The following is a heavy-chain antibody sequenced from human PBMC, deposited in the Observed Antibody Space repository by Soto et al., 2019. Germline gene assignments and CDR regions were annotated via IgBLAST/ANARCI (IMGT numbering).Heavy chain of an antibody. Sequence: GGSLRLSCAASVFTFSTYAMAWVRQAPGKGLEWVAVIRYDGSNKYYADSVKGRFSISRDNSKNTLYLQMNSLRAEDTAVYYCASEVGATLDVWGKGTTVTVSS. CDR1: VFTFSTYA. J-gene: IGHJ6*01. CDR2: IRYDGSNK. CDR3: ASEVGATLDV. V-gene: IGHV3-33*08. D-gene: IGHD1-26*01.